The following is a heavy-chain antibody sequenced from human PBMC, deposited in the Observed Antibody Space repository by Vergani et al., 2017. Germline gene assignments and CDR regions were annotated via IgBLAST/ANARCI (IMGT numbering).Heavy chain of an antibody. CDR3: ARGDYGILTGYRY. CDR1: GYTFSNYY. Sequence: QVPVVQSWTEVKKSGASVKVSCKTSGYTFSNYYMHWVRQAPGQGLEWMGIINPSGGHTNYAQKLQGRVTMTRDTFTSTVYMELSSLRSEDTALYYCARGDYGILTGYRYWGQGPLVTVS. CDR2: INPSGGHT. J-gene: IGHJ4*02. V-gene: IGHV1-46*03. D-gene: IGHD3-9*01.